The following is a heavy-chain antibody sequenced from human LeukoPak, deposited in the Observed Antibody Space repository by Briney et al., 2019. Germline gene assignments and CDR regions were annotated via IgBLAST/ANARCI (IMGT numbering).Heavy chain of an antibody. CDR3: ARGSKVGDTEWFDP. CDR1: GGSISSSNW. V-gene: IGHV4-4*02. J-gene: IGHJ5*02. D-gene: IGHD1-26*01. Sequence: SETLSLTCAVSGGSISSSNWWSWVRQPPGKGLEWIGYIYHSGSTYYNPSLKSRVIISVDRSKNQFSLKLSSVTAADTAVYYCARGSKVGDTEWFDPWGQGTLVTVSS. CDR2: IYHSGST.